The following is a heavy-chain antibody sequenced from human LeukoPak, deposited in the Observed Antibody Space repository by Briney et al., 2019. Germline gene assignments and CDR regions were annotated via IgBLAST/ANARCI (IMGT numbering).Heavy chain of an antibody. CDR1: GYTFTDY. Sequence: ASVKVSCKASGYTFTDYMHWVRQAPGQGFEWMGWINPNDGDTNYAQKFQDRVTMTRDTSISTAHMEVSRLRSDDTAVYYCARANFLYCSSTTCLFDYWGQGTLVTVSS. CDR3: ARANFLYCSSTTCLFDY. V-gene: IGHV1-2*02. CDR2: INPNDGDT. J-gene: IGHJ4*02. D-gene: IGHD2-2*01.